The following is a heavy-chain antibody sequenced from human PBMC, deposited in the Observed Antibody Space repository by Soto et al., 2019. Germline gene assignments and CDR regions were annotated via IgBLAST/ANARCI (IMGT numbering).Heavy chain of an antibody. J-gene: IGHJ6*02. CDR2: ISASGGGI. V-gene: IGHV3-23*01. CDR1: GFTFNNFA. Sequence: GGSLRLSCAASGFTFNNFAMSWVRQAPGKGLEWVSGISASGGGIYYADSVKGRFTFSRDNAKSTMYLLMTSLRAEDTAVYFCARPSAKGISGGTYYGFDVWGPGTTVTVSS. D-gene: IGHD6-25*01. CDR3: ARPSAKGISGGTYYGFDV.